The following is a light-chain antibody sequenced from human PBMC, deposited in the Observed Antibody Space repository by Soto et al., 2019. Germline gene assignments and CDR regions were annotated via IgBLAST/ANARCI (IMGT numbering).Light chain of an antibody. CDR1: QSFRSN. J-gene: IGKJ4*01. V-gene: IGKV3-15*01. CDR2: GTS. CDR3: PQYYNLPLT. Sequence: ELVMTQSPATLYVSPGERATLSCRASQSFRSNVAWYQQKPGQAPRLLINGTSTRVTGIPARFSGSGSGKEFTLTISSLQSEDFAVYYCPQYYNLPLTFGGGTKVEIK.